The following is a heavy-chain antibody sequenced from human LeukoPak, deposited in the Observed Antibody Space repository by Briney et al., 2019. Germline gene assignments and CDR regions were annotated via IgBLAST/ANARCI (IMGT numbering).Heavy chain of an antibody. D-gene: IGHD1-14*01. CDR1: GFTFSDYY. CDR3: ARSPIAGRWNQINYYYGMDV. CDR2: ISRSGTII. J-gene: IGHJ6*02. V-gene: IGHV3-11*01. Sequence: GGSLRLSCTASGFTFSDYYMTWIRQAPGKGLEWVSYISRSGTIIYYADSVKGRFTISRDNAKNSLYLQVNSLRVEDTAVYYCARSPIAGRWNQINYYYGMDVWGQGTTVTVSS.